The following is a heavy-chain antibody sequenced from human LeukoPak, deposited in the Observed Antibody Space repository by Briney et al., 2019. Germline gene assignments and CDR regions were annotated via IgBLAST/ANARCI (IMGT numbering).Heavy chain of an antibody. V-gene: IGHV3-11*01. J-gene: IGHJ4*02. D-gene: IGHD3-3*01. Sequence: PGGSLRLSCAASGFTFSDYYMSWIRQAPGKGLEWVSYISSSGSTIYYADSVKGRFTISRDNAKNSLYLQMNSLRAEDTAVYYCARLVLNYPGDLEWLLYSGDVYFDYWGQGTLVTVSS. CDR3: ARLVLNYPGDLEWLLYSGDVYFDY. CDR1: GFTFSDYY. CDR2: ISSSGSTI.